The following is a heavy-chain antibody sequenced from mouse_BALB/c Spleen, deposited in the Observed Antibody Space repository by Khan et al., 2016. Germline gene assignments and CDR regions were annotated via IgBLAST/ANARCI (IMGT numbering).Heavy chain of an antibody. CDR2: INPSTGYT. CDR3: ARTYGNAMDY. V-gene: IGHV1-7*01. D-gene: IGHD2-1*01. CDR1: GYTFTSYW. Sequence: QVQLQQSGAELAKPGASVKMSCKASGYTFTSYWMHWVKQRPGQGLEWIGYINPSTGYTEYNQKFKDKATLTADKSSSTAYTQLSSLTSEDSAVYYCARTYGNAMDYWGQGTSVTVAS. J-gene: IGHJ4*01.